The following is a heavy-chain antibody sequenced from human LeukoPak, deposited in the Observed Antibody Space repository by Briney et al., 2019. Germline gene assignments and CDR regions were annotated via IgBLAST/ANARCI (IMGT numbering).Heavy chain of an antibody. CDR3: ARGVFVVVTATLNAHDAFDI. J-gene: IGHJ3*02. Sequence: SETLSLTCTVSGGSISSGGYYWSWLRQHPGKGLEWIGYIYYSGSTYYNPSLKSRVTISVDTSKNQFSLKLSSVTAADTAVYYCARGVFVVVTATLNAHDAFDIWGQGTMVTVSS. V-gene: IGHV4-31*03. CDR1: GGSISSGGYY. CDR2: IYYSGST. D-gene: IGHD2-21*02.